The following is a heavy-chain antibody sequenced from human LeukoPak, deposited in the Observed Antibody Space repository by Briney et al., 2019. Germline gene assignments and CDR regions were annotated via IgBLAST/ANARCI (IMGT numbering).Heavy chain of an antibody. D-gene: IGHD5-24*01. Sequence: GGSLRLSCAASGFNFITAAMTWVRQAPGKGLEWVSLICSSGGSTYYADSVKGRFTISRDNSKHTLCLQMNSLRVEDTAIYYCVKDIQLSTWGLGTMVTVSS. CDR1: GFNFITAA. CDR3: VKDIQLST. J-gene: IGHJ3*01. CDR2: ICSSGGST. V-gene: IGHV3-23*01.